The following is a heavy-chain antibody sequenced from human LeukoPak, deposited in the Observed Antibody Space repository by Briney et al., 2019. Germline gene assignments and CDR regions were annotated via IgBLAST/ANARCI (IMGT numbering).Heavy chain of an antibody. CDR2: IIPIFGTA. D-gene: IGHD3-10*01. Sequence: GASVKVSCKASGGTFSSYAISWVRQAPGQGLEWMGGIIPIFGTANYAQKFQGRVTITADESTSTAYMELSSLRSENTAVYYCARGQIWFGIYYYYYMVVWGKGTTVTISS. CDR3: ARGQIWFGIYYYYYMVV. J-gene: IGHJ6*03. CDR1: GGTFSSYA. V-gene: IGHV1-69*13.